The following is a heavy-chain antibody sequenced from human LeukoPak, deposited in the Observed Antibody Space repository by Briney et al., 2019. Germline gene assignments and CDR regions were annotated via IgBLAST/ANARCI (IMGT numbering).Heavy chain of an antibody. D-gene: IGHD2-15*01. Sequence: SETLSLTCTMSGASISSYWWSWIRQPAGKGLEWIGRIYTDGDTNFNPSLKSRVTVSLDTSKNQFSLKLISVTAADTAVYYCATAPPGCGGTCAFDSWGQGTLVTVSS. V-gene: IGHV4-4*07. CDR1: GASISSYW. J-gene: IGHJ4*02. CDR2: IYTDGDT. CDR3: ATAPPGCGGTCAFDS.